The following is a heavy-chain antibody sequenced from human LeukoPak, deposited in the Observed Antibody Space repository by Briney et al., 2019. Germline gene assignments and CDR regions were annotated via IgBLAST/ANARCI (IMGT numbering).Heavy chain of an antibody. J-gene: IGHJ4*02. CDR2: IWYDGSNK. Sequence: GGSLRLSCAASGFTFSSYGMHWVRQAPGKGLEWVAVIWYDGSNKYYADSVKGRFTISRDNSKNTLYLQMNSLRAEDTAVYYCARESYDFWSGYLGYFDYWGQGTLVTVSS. CDR1: GFTFSSYG. D-gene: IGHD3-3*01. CDR3: ARESYDFWSGYLGYFDY. V-gene: IGHV3-33*01.